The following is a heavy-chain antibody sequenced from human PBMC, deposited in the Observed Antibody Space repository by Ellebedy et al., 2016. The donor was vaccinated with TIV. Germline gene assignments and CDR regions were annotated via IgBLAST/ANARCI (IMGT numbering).Heavy chain of an antibody. CDR2: IIPILGTA. J-gene: IGHJ6*02. CDR1: GATFTSYA. CDR3: ARDLDYDYYGLDV. Sequence: AASVKVSCKASGATFTSYAISWVRQAPGQGLEWMGGIIPILGTANYPQKFQGRVTITADESTNTAYIDLSSLRSEDTAVYFWARDLDYDYYGLDVWGQGTTVTVSS. V-gene: IGHV1-69*13.